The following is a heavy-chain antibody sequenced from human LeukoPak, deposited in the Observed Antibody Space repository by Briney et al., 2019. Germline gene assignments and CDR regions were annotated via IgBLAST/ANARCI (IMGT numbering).Heavy chain of an antibody. Sequence: GASVKVSCKASGYTFTSYGTSWVRQAPGQGLEWIGWISAYNGNTNYAQKLQGRVTMTTDTSTSTAYMELRSLRSDDTAVYYCARDLGRYYYYYMDVWGKGTTVTVSS. J-gene: IGHJ6*03. V-gene: IGHV1-18*01. CDR2: ISAYNGNT. CDR3: ARDLGRYYYYYMDV. CDR1: GYTFTSYG.